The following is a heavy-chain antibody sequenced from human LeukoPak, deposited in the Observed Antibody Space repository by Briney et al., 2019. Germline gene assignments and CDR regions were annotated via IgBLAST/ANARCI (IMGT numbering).Heavy chain of an antibody. J-gene: IGHJ4*02. CDR3: ARSLTMVRAYDY. Sequence: GGSLRLSCAASGFTFTSYGMHWVRQAPGQGLERVTFIQYDGSNKYYADSVKGRFTISRDNSKNTVYLQMNSLRTEDTAVYYCARSLTMVRAYDYWGQGTLVTVSS. D-gene: IGHD3-10*01. V-gene: IGHV3-30*02. CDR1: GFTFTSYG. CDR2: IQYDGSNK.